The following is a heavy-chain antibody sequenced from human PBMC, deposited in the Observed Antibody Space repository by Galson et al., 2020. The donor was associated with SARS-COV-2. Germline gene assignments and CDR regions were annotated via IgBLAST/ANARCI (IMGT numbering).Heavy chain of an antibody. D-gene: IGHD3-3*01. Sequence: ASVKVSCKASGYTFTSYGISWVRQAPGQGLEWMRWISAYNGNTNYEQKLQGRVTMTTDTSTSTAYMELRSLRSDDTAVYYCARWFGVVIIPHYYYYMDVWGKGTTVTVSS. CDR3: ARWFGVVIIPHYYYYMDV. CDR1: GYTFTSYG. V-gene: IGHV1-18*01. CDR2: ISAYNGNT. J-gene: IGHJ6*03.